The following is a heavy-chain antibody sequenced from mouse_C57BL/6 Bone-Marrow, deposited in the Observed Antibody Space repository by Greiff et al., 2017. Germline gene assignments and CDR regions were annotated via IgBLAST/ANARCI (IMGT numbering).Heavy chain of an antibody. J-gene: IGHJ4*01. Sequence: DVKLVESGGGLVQPGGSLSLSCAASGFTFTDYYMSWVRQPPGKALEWLGFIRNKANGYTTEYSASVKGRFTISRDNSQSILYLQMNALRAEDSASYYCARDRSNIVTRRFAMDYWGQGTSVTVSS. CDR2: IRNKANGYTT. D-gene: IGHD2-13*01. CDR1: GFTFTDYY. CDR3: ARDRSNIVTRRFAMDY. V-gene: IGHV7-3*01.